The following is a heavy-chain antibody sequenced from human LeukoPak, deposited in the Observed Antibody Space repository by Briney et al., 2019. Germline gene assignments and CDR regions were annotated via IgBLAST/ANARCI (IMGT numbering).Heavy chain of an antibody. CDR3: ARGAEFWDAQPAYYHGVAV. D-gene: IGHD3/OR15-3a*01. J-gene: IGHJ6*02. Sequence: RGSLRLSCAASGFTFRVYSRHWVRPTPRNGVEWVAVVWSEGHKKHSTDTVKGRLTISRDNSKNTVYLHINSLRAEDTALYYCARGAEFWDAQPAYYHGVAVWGQGTTVTVSS. CDR1: GFTFRVYS. CDR2: VWSEGHKK. V-gene: IGHV3-33*01.